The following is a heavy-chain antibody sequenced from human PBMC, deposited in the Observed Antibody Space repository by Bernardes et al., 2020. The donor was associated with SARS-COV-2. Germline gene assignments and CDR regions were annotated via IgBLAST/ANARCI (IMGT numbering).Heavy chain of an antibody. V-gene: IGHV3-74*01. D-gene: IGHD2-2*01. CDR1: GFTFSSYC. Sequence: GGSLRLSCAASGFTFSSYCMHWVRQAPGKGLVWVSRINSDGSSTSYADSVKGRFTISRDNAKNTLYLQMNSLRAEDTAVYYCARDRVYCSSTSCYKAFDIWGQGTMVTVSS. J-gene: IGHJ3*02. CDR2: INSDGSST. CDR3: ARDRVYCSSTSCYKAFDI.